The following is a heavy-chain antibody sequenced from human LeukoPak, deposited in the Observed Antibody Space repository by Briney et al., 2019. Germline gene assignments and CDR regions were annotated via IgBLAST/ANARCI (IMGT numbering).Heavy chain of an antibody. Sequence: PSETLSLTCSVSGDSMSNFYWSWIRQPPGKGLEWIGYIDYSGSTSYNPSLKSRVTISIDTSKNQFSLRLSSVAAADTAVYYCARESYYDSSGYSHDAFDIWGQGTMVTVSS. D-gene: IGHD3-22*01. CDR2: IDYSGST. CDR1: GDSMSNFY. V-gene: IGHV4-59*01. CDR3: ARESYYDSSGYSHDAFDI. J-gene: IGHJ3*02.